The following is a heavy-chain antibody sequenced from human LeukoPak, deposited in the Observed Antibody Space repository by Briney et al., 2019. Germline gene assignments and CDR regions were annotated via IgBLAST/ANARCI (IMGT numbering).Heavy chain of an antibody. D-gene: IGHD3-22*01. CDR1: GGTFSSYA. J-gene: IGHJ4*02. V-gene: IGHV1-69*05. Sequence: SVKVSCKASGGTFSSYAISWVRQAPGQGLEWMGRIIPIFGTANYARKFQGRVTITTDESTSTAYMELSSLRSEDTAVYYCARAPGYYDSSGYYDVYFDYWGQGTLVTVSS. CDR2: IIPIFGTA. CDR3: ARAPGYYDSSGYYDVYFDY.